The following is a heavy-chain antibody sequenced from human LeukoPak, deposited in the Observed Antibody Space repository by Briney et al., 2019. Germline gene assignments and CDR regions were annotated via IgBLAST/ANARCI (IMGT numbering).Heavy chain of an antibody. V-gene: IGHV1-46*04. CDR2: INPSGGGT. J-gene: IGHJ5*02. Sequence: GAPVKVSCKASGYTFTGYYMHWVRQAPGQGLEWMGIINPSGGGTSYAQKLQGRVTMTRDTSTSTVYLELSSLRSEDTAVYYCARGGVSWYTCFDPWGQGTLVTVSS. D-gene: IGHD3-10*01. CDR1: GYTFTGYY. CDR3: ARGGVSWYTCFDP.